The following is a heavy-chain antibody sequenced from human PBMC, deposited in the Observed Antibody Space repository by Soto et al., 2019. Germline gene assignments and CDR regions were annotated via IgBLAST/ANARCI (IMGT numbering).Heavy chain of an antibody. D-gene: IGHD3-22*01. V-gene: IGHV4-4*08. CDR2: IYYGGTT. CDR1: GGFFSPNY. CDR3: ARENYDNSTYYLDY. Sequence: SETLSLTCTVSGGFFSPNYWAWILQPPGKGLEWIGYIYYGGTTSYNPSLKSRVTITLETSKSQFSLRLTSVTASDTAVYYCARENYDNSTYYLDYWGQGTLVTVSS. J-gene: IGHJ4*02.